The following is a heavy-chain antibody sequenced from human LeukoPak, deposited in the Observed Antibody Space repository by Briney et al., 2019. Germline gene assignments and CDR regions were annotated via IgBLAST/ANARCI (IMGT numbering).Heavy chain of an antibody. CDR3: ARHSVASPSDA. V-gene: IGHV4-38-2*02. D-gene: IGHD2-21*01. CDR2: IYRSGNT. Sequence: PSETLSLTCIVSGYSIGSDFYWGWIRQPPGKGLEWIASIYRSGNTYSNSSLKSRVRMSIDTSKSHFSLRPTSVTAADTAVYYCARHSVASPSDAWGPGTLVTVSS. J-gene: IGHJ5*02. CDR1: GYSIGSDFY.